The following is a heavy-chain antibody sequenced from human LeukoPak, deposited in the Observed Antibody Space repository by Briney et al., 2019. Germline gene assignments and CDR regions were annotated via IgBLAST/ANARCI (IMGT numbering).Heavy chain of an antibody. D-gene: IGHD3-22*01. Sequence: ASVKVSCKASGYRFTSYDMHWVRQAPGQGLEWMGIINPSGGSTSYAQRFQGRVAMTRDTSTTTAYMEVNSLTSEDTAVYYCARGYYYDSSGYYVGNDFDYWGQGTLATVSS. CDR2: INPSGGST. CDR1: GYRFTSYD. J-gene: IGHJ4*02. CDR3: ARGYYYDSSGYYVGNDFDY. V-gene: IGHV1-46*01.